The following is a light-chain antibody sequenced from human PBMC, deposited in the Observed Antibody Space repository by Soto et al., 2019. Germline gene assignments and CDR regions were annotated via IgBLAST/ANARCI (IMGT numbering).Light chain of an antibody. Sequence: ILMTQSPGTLSLSPGERATLSCRACQSVSSSYLAWYQQKPGQAPRLLIYGASTRATGIPARFSGIGSGTEFTLTISSLQSEDFAVYYCQQYNNWPSWTFGQGTKVDIK. CDR1: QSVSSSY. J-gene: IGKJ1*01. CDR3: QQYNNWPSWT. V-gene: IGKV3-15*01. CDR2: GAS.